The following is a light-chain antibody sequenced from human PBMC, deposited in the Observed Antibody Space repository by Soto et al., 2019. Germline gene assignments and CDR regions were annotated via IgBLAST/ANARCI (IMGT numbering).Light chain of an antibody. V-gene: IGLV1-51*02. Sequence: QSALTQPPSVSAAPGQRITISCSGSSSNIGSHSVSWYQQFPGTAPKFLIYEDDKRPSGIPDRFSVSKSGASATLGITGLQTGDEADYYCGTWDNSLSGWVFGGGTKLTVL. CDR1: SSNIGSHS. CDR3: GTWDNSLSGWV. J-gene: IGLJ3*02. CDR2: EDD.